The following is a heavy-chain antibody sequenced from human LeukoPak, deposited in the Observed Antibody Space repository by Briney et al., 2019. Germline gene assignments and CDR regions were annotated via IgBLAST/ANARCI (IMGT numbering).Heavy chain of an antibody. CDR1: GFTFSSYA. CDR3: ARDLIDYYDSSGYYGPFDY. J-gene: IGHJ4*02. D-gene: IGHD3-22*01. V-gene: IGHV3-23*01. CDR2: ISVSGGRT. Sequence: PGGSLRLPCAASGFTFSSYAMNWVRQAPGKGLEWVSSISVSGGRTFYADSVKGRFIISRDNSKNTLYLQMNSLRAEDTAVYYCARDLIDYYDSSGYYGPFDYWGQGALVTVSS.